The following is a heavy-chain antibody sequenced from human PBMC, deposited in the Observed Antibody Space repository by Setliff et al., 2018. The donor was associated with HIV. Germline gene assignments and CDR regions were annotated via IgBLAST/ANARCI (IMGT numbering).Heavy chain of an antibody. D-gene: IGHD6-13*01. CDR2: VHHSGRTT. CDR3: ARSNPGITAGLLAY. CDR1: GGSIGTTTYY. V-gene: IGHV4-39*07. Sequence: SETLSLTCAVSGGSIGTTTYYWGWIRQSPGKGLEWIGEVHHSGRTTNYNPSLKSRVTMSVDTSKNQFSLKLTSVTAADTGTYYCARSNPGITAGLLAYWGPGTLVTVSS. J-gene: IGHJ4*02.